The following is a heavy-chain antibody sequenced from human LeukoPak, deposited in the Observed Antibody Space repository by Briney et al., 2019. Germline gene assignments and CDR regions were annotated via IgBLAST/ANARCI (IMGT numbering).Heavy chain of an antibody. CDR2: IYSGGST. Sequence: GGSLRLSCAASGFTVSGNYMSWVRQAPGKGLEWVSIIYSGGSTYYADSVKGRFTISRDNSKNTLYLQMNSLRAEDTAVYYCAKAPIDSAPQDYWGQGTLVTVSS. CDR1: GFTVSGNY. CDR3: AKAPIDSAPQDY. V-gene: IGHV3-53*01. J-gene: IGHJ4*02. D-gene: IGHD1-26*01.